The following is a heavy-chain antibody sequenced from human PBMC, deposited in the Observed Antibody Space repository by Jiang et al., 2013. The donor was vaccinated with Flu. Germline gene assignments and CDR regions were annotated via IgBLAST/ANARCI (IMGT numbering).Heavy chain of an antibody. V-gene: IGHV4-31*03. D-gene: IGHD5-18*01. CDR3: ARVNTFMVVDY. CDR2: IYYNGNT. CDR1: GGSITSGGYF. J-gene: IGHJ4*02. Sequence: SQTLSLTCTVSGGSITSGGYFWSWIRQRPGQGLEWIGYIYYNGNTYYNPSLKSRVTISVDTSKNQFSLKLNSVTAADTAVYYCARVNTFMVVDYWGRGTLVTVSS.